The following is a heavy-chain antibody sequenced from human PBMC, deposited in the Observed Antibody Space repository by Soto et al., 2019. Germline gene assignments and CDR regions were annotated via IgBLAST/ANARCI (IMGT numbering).Heavy chain of an antibody. CDR2: ISGSGGST. CDR1: GFTFRSYA. Sequence: GGSLRLSCTASGFTFRSYAMNWVRQAPGKGLEWVSVISGSGGSTYYADSVKGRFTISRDNSKNTLYLQMNSLRAEDTAVYYCARDFSIEGKFIRYFQHWGQGTLVTVSS. CDR3: ARDFSIEGKFIRYFQH. D-gene: IGHD3-3*02. J-gene: IGHJ1*01. V-gene: IGHV3-23*01.